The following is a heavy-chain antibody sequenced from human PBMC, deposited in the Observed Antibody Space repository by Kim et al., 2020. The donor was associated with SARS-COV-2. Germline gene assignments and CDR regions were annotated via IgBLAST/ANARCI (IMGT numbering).Heavy chain of an antibody. J-gene: IGHJ3*02. V-gene: IGHV1-2*06. Sequence: ASVKVSCKASGYTFTDYYMHWVRQAPGQGLQWMGRFNPNSGDTNYAQNFQGRVTMTRDTSISTAYMELSGLTSDDTAVYYCARDPRKTLLTTVSNRDTFDIWGQGTMVTVSS. CDR3: ARDPRKTLLTTVSNRDTFDI. D-gene: IGHD4-17*01. CDR1: GYTFTDYY. CDR2: FNPNSGDT.